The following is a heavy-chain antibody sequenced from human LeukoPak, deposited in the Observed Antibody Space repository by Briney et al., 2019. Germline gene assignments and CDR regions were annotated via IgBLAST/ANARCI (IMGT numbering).Heavy chain of an antibody. V-gene: IGHV3-48*03. Sequence: GGSLRLSCAASGFTFSTYEMNWVRQAPGKGLEWVSYISGGGETIYFADSLKGRFTVSRDNAENSLYLQMNSLRAEDTAVYYCARAMMTTGGGVFDYWGQGTLVTVSS. J-gene: IGHJ4*02. CDR1: GFTFSTYE. CDR3: ARAMMTTGGGVFDY. D-gene: IGHD3-3*01. CDR2: ISGGGETI.